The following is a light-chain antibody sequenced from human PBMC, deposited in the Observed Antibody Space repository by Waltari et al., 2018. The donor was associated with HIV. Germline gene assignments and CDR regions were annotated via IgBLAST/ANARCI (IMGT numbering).Light chain of an antibody. Sequence: DIQMTQSQSSLSASVGDRVTITCRASQIITNYLNCYQQKPGKAPKLLIFASSSLQSGVPSRFSGSGSGTAFNLTISSLQTEDFATYYCQHSYTTPPTFGHGTKVEIK. CDR1: QIITNY. J-gene: IGKJ1*01. V-gene: IGKV1-39*01. CDR3: QHSYTTPPT. CDR2: ASS.